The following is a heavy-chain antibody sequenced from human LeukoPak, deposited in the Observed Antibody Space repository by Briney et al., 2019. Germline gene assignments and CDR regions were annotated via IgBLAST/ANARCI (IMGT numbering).Heavy chain of an antibody. CDR1: GFTVSSNY. CDR3: ARGSGLPGRRFLEWHPTRKGYGMDV. Sequence: PGGSLRLSCAASGFTVSSNYMSWVRQAPGKGLEWVSVIYSGGSTYYADSVKGRFTISRDNSKNTLYLQMNSLRAEDTAVYYCARGSGLPGRRFLEWHPTRKGYGMDVWGQGTTVTVSS. CDR2: IYSGGST. D-gene: IGHD3-3*01. J-gene: IGHJ6*02. V-gene: IGHV3-66*01.